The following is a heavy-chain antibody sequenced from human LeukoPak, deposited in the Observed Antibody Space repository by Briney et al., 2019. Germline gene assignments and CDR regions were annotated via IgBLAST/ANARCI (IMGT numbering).Heavy chain of an antibody. CDR1: GFTFSSYG. CDR3: AKEKGSYFDY. J-gene: IGHJ4*02. D-gene: IGHD3-10*01. V-gene: IGHV3-30*02. CDR2: IRFDGSNK. Sequence: GGSLRLSCAASGFTFSSYGIHWVRQAPGKGLEWVAFIRFDGSNKYYADSVKGRFTISRDNSKNTLYLQMNSLRAEDTAVYYCAKEKGSYFDYWGQGTLVTVSS.